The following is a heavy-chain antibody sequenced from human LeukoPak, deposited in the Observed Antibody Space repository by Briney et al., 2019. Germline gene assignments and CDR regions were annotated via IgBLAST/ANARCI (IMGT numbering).Heavy chain of an antibody. Sequence: PSETLSLTCTVSGDSINSLDLWSWVRQPPGKGLEWIGEMYLSGTTHSNPSVKSRVTISVDTSKNQFSLKLSSVTAADTAMYYCATWAYTSSWSNWFDPWGQGTPVTVSS. V-gene: IGHV4-4*02. CDR3: ATWAYTSSWSNWFDP. J-gene: IGHJ5*02. CDR1: GDSINSLDL. CDR2: MYLSGTT. D-gene: IGHD6-13*01.